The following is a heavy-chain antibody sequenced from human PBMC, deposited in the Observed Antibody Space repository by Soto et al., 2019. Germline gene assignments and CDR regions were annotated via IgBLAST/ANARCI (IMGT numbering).Heavy chain of an antibody. D-gene: IGHD2-21*02. J-gene: IGHJ3*02. CDR2: ISGSGGAV. CDR3: ARSARFNGGDWDAFDI. V-gene: IGHV3-23*01. Sequence: PGGSLRLSCVASGFTFKTYAMAWVRQAPGKGLEWVSTISGSGGAVYQPDSVKGRFTISRDNSKDTLYLQMNRLRAEDTAIYYCARSARFNGGDWDAFDIWGQGTMVTVSS. CDR1: GFTFKTYA.